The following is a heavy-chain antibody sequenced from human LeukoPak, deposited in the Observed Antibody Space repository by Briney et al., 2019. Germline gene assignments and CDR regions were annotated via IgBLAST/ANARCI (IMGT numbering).Heavy chain of an antibody. Sequence: SETLSLTCAVSGYSISSSYYWGWIRQPPGKGLEWIGSIYHSGSTYYNPSLKSRVTISVDTSKNQFSLKLSSVTAADTAVYYCAITVVALYSNFDYWGQGTLVTVSS. CDR2: IYHSGST. CDR1: GYSISSSYY. V-gene: IGHV4-38-2*01. J-gene: IGHJ4*02. CDR3: AITVVALYSNFDY. D-gene: IGHD4-23*01.